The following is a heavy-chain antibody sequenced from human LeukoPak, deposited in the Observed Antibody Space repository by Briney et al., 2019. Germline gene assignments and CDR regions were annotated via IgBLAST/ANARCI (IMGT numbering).Heavy chain of an antibody. J-gene: IGHJ4*02. D-gene: IGHD3-16*02. Sequence: PSETLSLTCAVYGGSFSGYYWSWIRQPPGKGLEWIGEINHSGSTNYNPSLKSRVTISVDTSKNQFSLKLSSVTAADTAVYYCAGGVLYDYIWGSYRQGLDYWGQGTLVTVSS. CDR3: AGGVLYDYIWGSYRQGLDY. V-gene: IGHV4-34*01. CDR2: INHSGST. CDR1: GGSFSGYY.